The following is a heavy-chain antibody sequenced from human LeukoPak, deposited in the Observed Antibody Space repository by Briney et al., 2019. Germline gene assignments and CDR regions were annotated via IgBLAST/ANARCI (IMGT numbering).Heavy chain of an antibody. Sequence: GGSLRLSCAASGFTVSSNYMSWVRQAPGKGLEWVSVIYSGGSTYYADSVKGRFTISRDNSKNTLYLQMNSLRAEDTAVYYCARVLREYYYDGSGYFDYWGQGTLVTVSS. CDR3: ARVLREYYYDGSGYFDY. CDR2: IYSGGST. J-gene: IGHJ4*02. D-gene: IGHD3-22*01. CDR1: GFTVSSNY. V-gene: IGHV3-53*01.